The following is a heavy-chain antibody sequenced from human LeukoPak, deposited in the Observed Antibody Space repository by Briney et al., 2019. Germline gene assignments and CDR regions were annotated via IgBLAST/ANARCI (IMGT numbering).Heavy chain of an antibody. CDR2: ISYSGST. D-gene: IGHD3-10*01. J-gene: IGHJ3*02. V-gene: IGHV4-39*01. CDR3: ARSLGIIRAFDI. Sequence: SETLSLTCTVSGGSISSSNYYWGWIRQPPGKGLEWIGNISYSGSTYYNPSLKSRVTISVDASKNQFFLNLSSVTAADTAVYYCARSLGIIRAFDIWGQGTMVTVSS. CDR1: GGSISSSNYY.